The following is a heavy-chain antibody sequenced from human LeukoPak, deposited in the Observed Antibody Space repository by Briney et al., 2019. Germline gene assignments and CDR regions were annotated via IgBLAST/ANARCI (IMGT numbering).Heavy chain of an antibody. CDR3: ARDWQWQQLDGDAFDI. V-gene: IGHV3-7*04. CDR2: IKQDGSEK. Sequence: GGSLRLSCAASGFTFSGYWMSWVRQAPEKGLEWVANIKQDGSEKYYVDSVKSRFTISRDNAKNSLFLQMNSLRAEDTAVYYCARDWQWQQLDGDAFDIWGQGTMVTVSS. CDR1: GFTFSGYW. D-gene: IGHD6-13*01. J-gene: IGHJ3*02.